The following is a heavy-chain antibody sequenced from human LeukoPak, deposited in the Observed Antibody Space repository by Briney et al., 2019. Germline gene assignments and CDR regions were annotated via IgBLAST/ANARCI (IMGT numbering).Heavy chain of an antibody. D-gene: IGHD2-21*01. CDR2: ISDSGGAT. J-gene: IGHJ4*02. Sequence: PGGSLRLSCAASRFTFSTYTMNWVRQAPGKGLQWVSSISDSGGATFYADSLRGRFTISRDNAKNSLYLQMNSLTAGDTAVYYCVRGDRRDYWGQGTLVTVSS. CDR1: RFTFSTYT. V-gene: IGHV3-21*01. CDR3: VRGDRRDY.